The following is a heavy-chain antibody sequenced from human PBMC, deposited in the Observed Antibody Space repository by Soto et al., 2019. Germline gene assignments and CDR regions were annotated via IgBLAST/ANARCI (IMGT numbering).Heavy chain of an antibody. J-gene: IGHJ4*02. D-gene: IGHD3-22*01. V-gene: IGHV1-69*01. CDR1: GGTFSRHA. Sequence: QVQLVQSGAEVRKPGSSVKVSCKASGGTFSRHAISWVRQAPGQGLEWMGGIIPIFGTANHAQKFQGRVTIIADESTSTAYMELSSLRSEDTAIYYGARGWGYDSNDYYYAYWGQGTLVIVSS. CDR2: IIPIFGTA. CDR3: ARGWGYDSNDYYYAY.